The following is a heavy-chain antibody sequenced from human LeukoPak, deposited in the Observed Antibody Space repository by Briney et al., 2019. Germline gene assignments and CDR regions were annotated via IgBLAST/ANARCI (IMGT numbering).Heavy chain of an antibody. CDR1: GGTFISYA. CDR2: IIPIFGTA. Sequence: SVKVSCKASGGTFISYAISWVRQAPGQGVEWMGGIIPIFGTANYAQKFQGRFTITADESTSTAYMELSSLRSEDTAVYYCASIGGLAARSYYYYMDVWGKGTTVTVSS. V-gene: IGHV1-69*13. CDR3: ASIGGLAARSYYYYMDV. J-gene: IGHJ6*03. D-gene: IGHD6-6*01.